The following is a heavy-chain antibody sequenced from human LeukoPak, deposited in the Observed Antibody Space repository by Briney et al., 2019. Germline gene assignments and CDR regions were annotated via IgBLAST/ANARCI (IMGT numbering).Heavy chain of an antibody. D-gene: IGHD6-19*01. V-gene: IGHV3-23*01. CDR2: ISGSGGST. Sequence: PGGSLRLSCAASGFTFSSYWMSWVRQAPGKGLEWVSAISGSGGSTYYADSVKGRFTISRDNSKNTLYLQMNSLRAEDTAVYYCAKDYLDSSGWYGTGDYWGQGTLVTVSS. J-gene: IGHJ4*02. CDR1: GFTFSSYW. CDR3: AKDYLDSSGWYGTGDY.